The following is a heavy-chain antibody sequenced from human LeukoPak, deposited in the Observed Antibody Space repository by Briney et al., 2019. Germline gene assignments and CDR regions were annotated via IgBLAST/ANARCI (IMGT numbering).Heavy chain of an antibody. V-gene: IGHV4-31*03. Sequence: SETLFLTCTVSGGSISSGGYYWSWIRQHPGKGLEWIGYVYYSGSTYYNPSLKSRVTISVDTSKNQFSLKLSSVTAADTAVYYCARDRGINSGYEIDYWGQGTLVTVSS. D-gene: IGHD5-12*01. J-gene: IGHJ4*02. CDR3: ARDRGINSGYEIDY. CDR1: GGSISSGGYY. CDR2: VYYSGST.